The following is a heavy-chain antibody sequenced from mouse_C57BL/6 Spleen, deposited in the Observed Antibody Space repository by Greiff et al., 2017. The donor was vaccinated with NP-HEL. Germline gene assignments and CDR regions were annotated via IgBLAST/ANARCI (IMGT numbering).Heavy chain of an antibody. CDR2: IYPGDGDT. CDR1: GYAFSSYW. V-gene: IGHV1-80*01. Sequence: VKLLESGAELVKPGASVKISCKASGYAFSSYWMNWVKQRPGKGLEWIGQIYPGDGDTNYNGKFKGKATLTADKSSSTAYMQLSSLTSEDSAVYFCARDSSGYYFDYWGQGTTLTVSS. CDR3: ARDSSGYYFDY. D-gene: IGHD3-2*02. J-gene: IGHJ2*01.